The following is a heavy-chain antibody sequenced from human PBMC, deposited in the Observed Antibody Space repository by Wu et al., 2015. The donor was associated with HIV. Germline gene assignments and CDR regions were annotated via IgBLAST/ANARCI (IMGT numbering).Heavy chain of an antibody. V-gene: IGHV1-69*13. J-gene: IGHJ5*02. CDR2: IIPIFGTA. CDR3: ARELLKLYGSGANWFDP. Sequence: QVQLVQSGAEVKKPGSSVKVSCKASGGTFSSYAISWVRQAPGQGLEWMGRIIPIFGTANYAQKFQGRVTITADESTSTAYMELSSLRSEDTAVYYCARELLKLYGSGANWFDPWGQGTLVTVSS. D-gene: IGHD3-10*01. CDR1: GGTFSSYA.